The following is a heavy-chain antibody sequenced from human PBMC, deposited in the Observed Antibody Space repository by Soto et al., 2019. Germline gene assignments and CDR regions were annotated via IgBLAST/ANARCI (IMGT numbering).Heavy chain of an antibody. D-gene: IGHD2-21*01. CDR1: GFTFRRYG. CDR3: ARHIGNYGDWAFDY. J-gene: IGHJ4*02. V-gene: IGHV3-30*03. CDR2: ISHDGSHK. Sequence: PGGSLRLSCAASGFTFRRYGMHWVRQAPGKGLEWVALISHDGSHKYYADSVKGRFTISRDNSKNTLYLQMNSLRGEDTAVYYCARHIGNYGDWAFDYWGQGTLVTVSS.